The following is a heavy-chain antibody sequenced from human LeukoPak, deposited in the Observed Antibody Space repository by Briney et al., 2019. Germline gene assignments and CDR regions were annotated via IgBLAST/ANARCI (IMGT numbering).Heavy chain of an antibody. CDR1: GGSFSGYY. CDR3: AIRYYYGSGSYRTYDY. D-gene: IGHD3-10*01. V-gene: IGHV4-34*01. J-gene: IGHJ4*02. CDR2: INHSGST. Sequence: SETLSLTCAVYGGSFSGYYWSWIRQPPGKGLEWIGEINHSGSTNYNPSLKSRVTISVDTSKNQFSLKLSSVTAADTAVYYCAIRYYYGSGSYRTYDYWGQGTLVTVSP.